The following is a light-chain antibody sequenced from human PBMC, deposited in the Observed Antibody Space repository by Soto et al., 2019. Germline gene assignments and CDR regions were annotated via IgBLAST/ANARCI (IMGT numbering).Light chain of an antibody. CDR2: KAS. CDR3: QQYNSYWT. Sequence: IQMTQSPSTLSASVGDRVTITCRASQSISSWLAWYQQKPGKAPKLLIYKASSLESGVPSRFSGSGSGTEFTLTISSLQPDDFATCYCQQYNSYWTCGQGTKVDIK. CDR1: QSISSW. V-gene: IGKV1-5*03. J-gene: IGKJ1*01.